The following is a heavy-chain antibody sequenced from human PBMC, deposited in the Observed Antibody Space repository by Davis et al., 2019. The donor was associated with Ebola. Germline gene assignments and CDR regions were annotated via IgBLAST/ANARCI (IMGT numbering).Heavy chain of an antibody. V-gene: IGHV3-21*01. J-gene: IGHJ6*04. Sequence: GGSLRLSCAASGFTFSSYSMNWVRQAPGKGLEWVSSISSSSSYIYYADSVKGRFTISRDNAKNSLYLQMNSLRAEDTAVYYCARDTLYYYDSSGYYFYYGMDVWGKGTTVTVSS. CDR2: ISSSSSYI. CDR3: ARDTLYYYDSSGYYFYYGMDV. D-gene: IGHD3-22*01. CDR1: GFTFSSYS.